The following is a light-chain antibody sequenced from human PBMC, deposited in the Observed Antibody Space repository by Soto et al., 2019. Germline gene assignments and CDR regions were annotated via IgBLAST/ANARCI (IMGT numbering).Light chain of an antibody. J-gene: IGLJ1*01. CDR1: NIGSKN. CDR3: QVWDRLSDYV. Sequence: SYDLTQPPSVSVAPGQTARITCGGNNIGSKNVHWYQQKSGQAPVLVVYDERDRPSGLPAQLSGSNSRDTATLPLSRVEAGDEAGYYCQVWDRLSDYVFGSGTKV. V-gene: IGLV3-21*02. CDR2: DER.